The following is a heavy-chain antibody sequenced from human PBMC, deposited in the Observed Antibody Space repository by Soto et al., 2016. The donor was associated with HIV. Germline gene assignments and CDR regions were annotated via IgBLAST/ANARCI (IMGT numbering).Heavy chain of an antibody. V-gene: IGHV3-48*04. J-gene: IGHJ4*02. Sequence: EVQLVESGGGLVQPGGSLRLSCAASGFTFSSYSMNWVRQAPGKGLEWVSYISSSSSTIYYADSVKGRFTISRDNAKNSLYLQMNSLRAEDTAVYYCARDSPVGGYYDYFDYWGQGTLVTVSS. CDR3: ARDSPVGGYYDYFDY. D-gene: IGHD3-22*01. CDR1: GFTFSSYS. CDR2: ISSSSSTI.